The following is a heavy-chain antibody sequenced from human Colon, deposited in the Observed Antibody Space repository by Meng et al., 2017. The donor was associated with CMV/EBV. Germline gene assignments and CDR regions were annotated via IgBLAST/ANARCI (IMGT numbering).Heavy chain of an antibody. V-gene: IGHV3-33*06. Sequence: GESLKISCAASGFTFSSYGMHWVRQAPGKGLEWVAVIWYDGSNKYYADSVKGRFTISRDNSKNTLYLQMNSLRAEDTAVYYCAKDPAEYYDFWSGYSASNWFDPWGQGTLVTVSS. D-gene: IGHD3-3*01. J-gene: IGHJ5*02. CDR3: AKDPAEYYDFWSGYSASNWFDP. CDR1: GFTFSSYG. CDR2: IWYDGSNK.